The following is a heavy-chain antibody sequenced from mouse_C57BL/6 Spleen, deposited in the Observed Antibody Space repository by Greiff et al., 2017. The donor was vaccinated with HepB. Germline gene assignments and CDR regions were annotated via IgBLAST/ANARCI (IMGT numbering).Heavy chain of an antibody. CDR3: ARFYYGEGPFDY. J-gene: IGHJ2*01. Sequence: QVQLQQSGAELVKPGASVKISCKASGYAFSSYWMNWVKQRPGKGLEWIGQIYPGDGDTNYNGKFKGKATLTADKSSSTAYMQLSSLTSEDSAVYFCARFYYGEGPFDYWGQGTTLTVSS. D-gene: IGHD1-1*01. CDR2: IYPGDGDT. V-gene: IGHV1-80*01. CDR1: GYAFSSYW.